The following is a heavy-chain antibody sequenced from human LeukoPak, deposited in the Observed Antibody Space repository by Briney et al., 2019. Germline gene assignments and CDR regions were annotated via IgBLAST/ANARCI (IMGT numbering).Heavy chain of an antibody. D-gene: IGHD3-16*02. V-gene: IGHV4-34*01. Sequence: PSETLSLTCAVYGVSFSGYYWSWIRQPPGKGLEWIGEINHSGSTNYNPSLKSRVTISVDTSKNQFSLKLSSVTAADTAVYYCARSSRSPWGSYRPPDYWGQGTLVTVSS. CDR1: GVSFSGYY. CDR3: ARSSRSPWGSYRPPDY. J-gene: IGHJ4*02. CDR2: INHSGST.